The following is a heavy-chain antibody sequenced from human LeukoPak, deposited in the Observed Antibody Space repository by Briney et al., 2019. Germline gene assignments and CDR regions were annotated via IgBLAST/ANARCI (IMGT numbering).Heavy chain of an antibody. Sequence: GASVKVSCKASGFTFTSSAVRWVRQARGQRLEWIGWIVVGSGNTNYAQKFQERVTITRDMSTSTAYMELSSLRSEDTAVCYCAAAFGRWSAGTFDYWGQGTLVTVSS. J-gene: IGHJ4*02. CDR2: IVVGSGNT. CDR1: GFTFTSSA. V-gene: IGHV1-58*01. CDR3: AAAFGRWSAGTFDY. D-gene: IGHD3-10*01.